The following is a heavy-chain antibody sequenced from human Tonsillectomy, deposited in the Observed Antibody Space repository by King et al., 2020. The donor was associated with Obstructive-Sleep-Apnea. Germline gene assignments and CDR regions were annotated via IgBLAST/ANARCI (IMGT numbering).Heavy chain of an antibody. CDR3: ASSSLRYFDWLGDAFDI. D-gene: IGHD3-9*01. J-gene: IGHJ3*02. Sequence: VQLQQWGAGLLKPSETLSLTCAVYGGSFSGYYWSWIRQPPGKGLEWIGEINHSGSTNYNPSLKSRVTISADTSKNQFSLKLSSVTAADTAVYYCASSSLRYFDWLGDAFDIWGQGTMVTVAS. CDR1: GGSFSGYY. V-gene: IGHV4-34*01. CDR2: INHSGST.